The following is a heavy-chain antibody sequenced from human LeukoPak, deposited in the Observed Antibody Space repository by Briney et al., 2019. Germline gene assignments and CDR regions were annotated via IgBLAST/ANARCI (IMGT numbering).Heavy chain of an antibody. Sequence: ASVKVSCKASGYTFTSYAMNWVRQAPGQGLEWMGWINTNTGNPTYAQGFTGRFVFSLDTSVSTAYLQISSLKAEDTAVYYCARGFSILYSSGWYYYMDVWGKGTTVTVSS. V-gene: IGHV7-4-1*02. J-gene: IGHJ6*03. D-gene: IGHD6-19*01. CDR1: GYTFTSYA. CDR3: ARGFSILYSSGWYYYMDV. CDR2: INTNTGNP.